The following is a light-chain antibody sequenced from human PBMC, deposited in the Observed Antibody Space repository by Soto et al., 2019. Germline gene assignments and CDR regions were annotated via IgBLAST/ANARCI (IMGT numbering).Light chain of an antibody. CDR2: AS. J-gene: IGKJ3*01. CDR1: HSVSDSY. V-gene: IGKV3-20*01. CDR3: QHYGTSAL. Sequence: EIVLTQSPGTLSLSPGERATLSCRASHSVSDSYLAWYQQKPGQAPRLLIYASSRATGIPDRLSGSGSGTAFTLTISSLEPEGFAVYYCQHYGTSALFGPGTKVDIK.